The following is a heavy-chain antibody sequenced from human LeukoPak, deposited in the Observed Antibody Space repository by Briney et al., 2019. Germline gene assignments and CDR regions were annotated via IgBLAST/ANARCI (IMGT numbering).Heavy chain of an antibody. D-gene: IGHD3-10*01. CDR3: ARGEIGGFGVWYYYYYYMDV. CDR1: GYTFTGYY. CDR2: INANSGGT. Sequence: ASVTVSCKASGYTFTGYYMHWVRQAPGQGLEWMGWINANSGGTNYAQKFQGRVTMTRDTSISTAYMELSRLRSDDTAVYYCARGEIGGFGVWYYYYYYMDVWGKGTTVTISS. V-gene: IGHV1-2*02. J-gene: IGHJ6*03.